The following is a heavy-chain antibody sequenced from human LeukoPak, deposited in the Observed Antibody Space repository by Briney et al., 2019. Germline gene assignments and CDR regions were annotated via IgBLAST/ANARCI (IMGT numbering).Heavy chain of an antibody. V-gene: IGHV5-51*01. CDR2: IYPGDSST. CDR3: ARFRFYGSGSYYNY. CDR1: GFSFTDYW. D-gene: IGHD3-10*01. Sequence: GESLKISCQRSGFSFTDYWIGWVRQLPGKGLEWMGMIYPGDSSTRYSPSFQGQVTISVDKAISTAYLQWSSLKASDTAIYYCARFRFYGSGSYYNYWGQGTLVTVSS. J-gene: IGHJ4*02.